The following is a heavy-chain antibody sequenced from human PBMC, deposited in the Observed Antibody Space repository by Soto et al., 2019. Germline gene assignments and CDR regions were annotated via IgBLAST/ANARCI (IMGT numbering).Heavy chain of an antibody. Sequence: PGGSLRLSCAASGFTFSSYSMNWVRQAPGKGLGWVSSISSSSSYIYYADSVKGRFTISRDNAKNSLYLQMNSLRAEDTAVYYCARDPGIAARPGAFDIWGQGTMVTVS. CDR3: ARDPGIAARPGAFDI. V-gene: IGHV3-21*01. CDR1: GFTFSSYS. D-gene: IGHD6-6*01. J-gene: IGHJ3*02. CDR2: ISSSSSYI.